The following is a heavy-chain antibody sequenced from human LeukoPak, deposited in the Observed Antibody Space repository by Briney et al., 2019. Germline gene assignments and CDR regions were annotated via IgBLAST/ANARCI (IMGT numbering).Heavy chain of an antibody. D-gene: IGHD3-10*01. CDR3: AKARSYGSGSYYNDY. Sequence: GGSLRLSCAASGFIFSNYAMSWVRQAPGKGLEWVSGISGSGGSIYNADSVKGRFTISRDNSKNTLYLQMNSLRAEDTAVYYCAKARSYGSGSYYNDYWGQGTLVTVSS. J-gene: IGHJ4*02. CDR2: ISGSGGSI. V-gene: IGHV3-23*01. CDR1: GFIFSNYA.